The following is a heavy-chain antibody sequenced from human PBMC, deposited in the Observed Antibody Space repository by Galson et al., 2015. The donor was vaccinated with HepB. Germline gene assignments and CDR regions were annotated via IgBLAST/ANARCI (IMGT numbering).Heavy chain of an antibody. D-gene: IGHD3-22*01. CDR3: AGDSEDYYDSSGYYFY. CDR2: IIPIFGTA. Sequence: SVKVSCKASGGTFSSYAISWVRQAPGQGLEWMGGIIPIFGTANYAQKFQGRVTITADESTSTAYMELSSLRSEDTAVYYCAGDSEDYYDSSGYYFYWGQGTLVTVSS. V-gene: IGHV1-69*13. CDR1: GGTFSSYA. J-gene: IGHJ4*02.